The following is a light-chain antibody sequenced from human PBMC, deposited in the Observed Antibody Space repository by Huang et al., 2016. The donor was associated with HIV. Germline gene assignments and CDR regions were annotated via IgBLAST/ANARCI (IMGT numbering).Light chain of an antibody. CDR2: DGS. Sequence: EVVLTQSPPTLSLFPGETATLSCRASQTSGTYVAWYQQRPGQGPRLLIYDGSNRAAGVPARISGAGSGTTFTLSISGLESEDFGVYYCQQRRSWPLTFGGGTKVEV. CDR3: QQRRSWPLT. CDR1: QTSGTY. J-gene: IGKJ4*01. V-gene: IGKV3-11*01.